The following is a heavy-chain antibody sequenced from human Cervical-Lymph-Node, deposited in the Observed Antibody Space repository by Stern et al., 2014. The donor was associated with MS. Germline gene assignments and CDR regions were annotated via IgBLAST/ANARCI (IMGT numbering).Heavy chain of an antibody. J-gene: IGHJ4*02. CDR1: GFTFSSYG. CDR3: ARDIGPEGATFNY. CDR2: TSLDGSDK. V-gene: IGHV3-30*06. D-gene: IGHD1-26*01. Sequence: QVQLVQSGGGVVQPGRSLRLSCAASGFTFSSYGMHWVRQAPGKGLEWMATTSLDGSDKHYADSVKGRFTISRDNYKNVLFLQMNSLRADDTAVYYCARDIGPEGATFNYWGQGTLVSVSS.